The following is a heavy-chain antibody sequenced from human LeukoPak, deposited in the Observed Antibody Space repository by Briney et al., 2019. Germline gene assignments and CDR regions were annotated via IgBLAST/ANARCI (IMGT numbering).Heavy chain of an antibody. CDR1: GYTFVGYH. D-gene: IGHD3-16*01. CDR3: ARGLKPSMDV. V-gene: IGHV1-2*02. Sequence: ASVKVSCKASGYTFVGYHMHWVRQAPGQGLEWMGWINPNSGDTNYAQKFQGRVTMTRDTSISTAYMELSGLRSDDTAVHYCARGLKPSMDVWGKGTTVTVSS. J-gene: IGHJ6*03. CDR2: INPNSGDT.